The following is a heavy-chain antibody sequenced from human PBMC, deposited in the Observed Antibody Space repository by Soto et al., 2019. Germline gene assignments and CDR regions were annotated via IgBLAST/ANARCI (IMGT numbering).Heavy chain of an antibody. Sequence: SETLSLTCTVSGGSISSYYWSWIRQPPGKGLEWIGYIYYSGSTNYNPSLKSRVTISVDTSKNQFSLKLSSVTAADTAVYYCARHKSPEGNDAFDIWGQGTMVTVSS. CDR1: GGSISSYY. J-gene: IGHJ3*02. V-gene: IGHV4-59*08. D-gene: IGHD3-10*01. CDR3: ARHKSPEGNDAFDI. CDR2: IYYSGST.